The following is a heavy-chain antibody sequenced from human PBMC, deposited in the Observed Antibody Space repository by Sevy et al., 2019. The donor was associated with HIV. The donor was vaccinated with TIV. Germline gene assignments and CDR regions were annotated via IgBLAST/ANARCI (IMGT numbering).Heavy chain of an antibody. J-gene: IGHJ6*02. V-gene: IGHV3-23*01. CDR1: GFTFSTYA. CDR2: ISGSGGDT. Sequence: GESLKISCAASGFTFSTYAMSWVRQAPGKGLEWVSVISGSGGDTYYAESVKGRFTISRDNSKNTLYLQMNSLRAEDTAVYYCAKDAYYYDGSGYSMSQWYYGMDVWGQGTTVTVSS. CDR3: AKDAYYYDGSGYSMSQWYYGMDV. D-gene: IGHD3-22*01.